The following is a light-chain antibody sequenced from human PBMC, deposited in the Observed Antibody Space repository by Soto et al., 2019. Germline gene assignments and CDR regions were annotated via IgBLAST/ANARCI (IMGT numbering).Light chain of an antibody. CDR2: EVS. CDR3: SSYTSSSTPEV. J-gene: IGLJ1*01. CDR1: SSDVGGYNY. Sequence: QSALTQPASVSGSPGQSITISCTGTSSDVGGYNYVSWYQQHPGKAPKLMIYEVSNRPSGVSNRFSVSKSGNTASLTISGLQAEDEADYYCSSYTSSSTPEVFGTGTKVTVL. V-gene: IGLV2-14*01.